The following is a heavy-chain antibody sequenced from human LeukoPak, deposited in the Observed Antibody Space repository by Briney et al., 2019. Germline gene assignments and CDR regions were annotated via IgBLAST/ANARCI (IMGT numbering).Heavy chain of an antibody. V-gene: IGHV4-4*07. Sequence: KPSETLSLPCTVSGGSISIYYWSWLRQPAGKGLEWLGRIYTSGSTNYNPSLKSRVTMSVDTSKNQFSLKLSSVTAADTAVYYCARGSFYVFDAFDIWGQGTMVTVSS. CDR1: GGSISIYY. CDR3: ARGSFYVFDAFDI. CDR2: IYTSGST. J-gene: IGHJ3*02. D-gene: IGHD2-15*01.